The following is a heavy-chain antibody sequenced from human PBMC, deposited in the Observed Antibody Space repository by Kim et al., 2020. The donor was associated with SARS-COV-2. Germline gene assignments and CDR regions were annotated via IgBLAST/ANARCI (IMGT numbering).Heavy chain of an antibody. V-gene: IGHV4-61*02. J-gene: IGHJ4*02. D-gene: IGHD6-13*01. CDR1: GDSISGGRYY. CDR3: AREVVAAAGTTSPLDY. CDR2: VYPSGST. Sequence: SETLSLTCSVSGDSISGGRYYWTWIRQPAGKGLEYIGRVYPSGSTNYNPSLNSRVTISVDTSASQFSLRLTSVTAADTAVYYCAREVVAAAGTTSPLDYWGQGTLVTVSS.